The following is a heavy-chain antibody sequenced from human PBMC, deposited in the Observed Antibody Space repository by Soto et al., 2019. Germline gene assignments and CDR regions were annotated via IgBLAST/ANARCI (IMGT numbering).Heavy chain of an antibody. CDR3: ARNGRRSWFDP. CDR2: IYYSENT. J-gene: IGHJ5*02. Sequence: SATLSLTCTVSGGSISGRSYSWGWIRQPPGKGLEWIATIYYSENTYYNPSLKTRVTISVDTSRNQFSLSLSSVTAADTAVYYCARNGRRSWFDPWGQRTLVTVSS. CDR1: GGSISGRSYS. V-gene: IGHV4-39*01.